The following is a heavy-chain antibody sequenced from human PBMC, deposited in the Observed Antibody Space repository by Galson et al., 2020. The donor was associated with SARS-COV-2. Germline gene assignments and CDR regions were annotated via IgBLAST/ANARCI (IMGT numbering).Heavy chain of an antibody. V-gene: IGHV3-7*01. D-gene: IGHD6-19*01. CDR3: SREGWQGGY. CDR1: GFTFKDFW. Sequence: GGSLRLSCVVSGFTFKDFWMSWVRQAPGKGLEWVANIKGDGSEQNYADSVQGRFTIFRDNAIDSLYLQMNSLRVEDSAVYYCSREGWQGGYWGQGTRVTVSS. CDR2: IKGDGSEQ. J-gene: IGHJ4*02.